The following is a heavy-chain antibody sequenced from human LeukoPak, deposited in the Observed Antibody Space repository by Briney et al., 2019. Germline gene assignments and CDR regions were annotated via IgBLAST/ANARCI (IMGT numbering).Heavy chain of an antibody. CDR3: ARFGYTYAYDY. CDR1: GFTFSSNW. J-gene: IGHJ4*02. CDR2: IQRDGSAK. D-gene: IGHD5-18*01. V-gene: IGHV3-7*04. Sequence: GGSLRLSCAASGFTFSSNWMSWVRQAPGKRLEWVANIQRDGSAKYYGGSVMGRFTISRDNAKNSLYLQMNSLRAEDTAVYYCARFGYTYAYDYWGQGTLVTVSS.